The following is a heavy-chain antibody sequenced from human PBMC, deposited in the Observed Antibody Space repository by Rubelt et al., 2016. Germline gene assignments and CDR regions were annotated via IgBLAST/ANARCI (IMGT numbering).Heavy chain of an antibody. CDR3: ARVLGYYDSSGYYSSGIDY. V-gene: IGHV4-34*01. Sequence: QVQLKQWGTGLLRPSETLSLTCAVYGGSFSDHHWSRIRQPPGKGLEWIGEISHSGSTTYNPSLKSRVTVSVDTSKNQFSLKLSSVTAADTAVYYCARVLGYYDSSGYYSSGIDYWGQGTLVTVSS. J-gene: IGHJ4*02. CDR1: GGSFSDHH. D-gene: IGHD3-22*01. CDR2: ISHSGST.